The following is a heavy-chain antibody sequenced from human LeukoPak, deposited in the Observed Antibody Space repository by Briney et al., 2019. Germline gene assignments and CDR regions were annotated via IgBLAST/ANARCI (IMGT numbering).Heavy chain of an antibody. CDR3: ARAYYYDSSGHHDAFDI. V-gene: IGHV1-69*13. D-gene: IGHD3-22*01. Sequence: ASVKVSCKASGGTFGSYAISWVRQAPGQGLEWMGGIIPIFGTANYAQKFQGRVTITADESTSTAYMELSSLRSEDTAVYYCARAYYYDSSGHHDAFDIWGQGTMVTVSS. CDR1: GGTFGSYA. J-gene: IGHJ3*02. CDR2: IIPIFGTA.